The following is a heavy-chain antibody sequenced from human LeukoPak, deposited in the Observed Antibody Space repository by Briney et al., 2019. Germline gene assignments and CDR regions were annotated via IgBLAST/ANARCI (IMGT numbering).Heavy chain of an antibody. CDR3: ARESHYYDILTGYPSI. V-gene: IGHV3-21*01. J-gene: IGHJ3*02. CDR2: ISSSSSYI. D-gene: IGHD3-9*01. Sequence: GGSLRLSCAASGFTFSSYSMNWVRQAPGKGLEWVSSISSSSSYIYYADSVKGRFTISRDNAKNSLYLQMNSLRAEDTAVYYCARESHYYDILTGYPSIWGQGTMVTVSS. CDR1: GFTFSSYS.